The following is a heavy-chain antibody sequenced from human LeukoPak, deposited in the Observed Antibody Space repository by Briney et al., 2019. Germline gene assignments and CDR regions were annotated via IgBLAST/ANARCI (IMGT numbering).Heavy chain of an antibody. CDR1: GFTFSSYG. CDR3: AKAARQTEFAY. Sequence: GGSLRLSCAASGFTFSSYGMHWVRQAPGKGLEWVAFIQHDGGNKYYADSVKGRFTISRDNSKNTLYLQVNSLTAEDTAVYYCAKAARQTEFAYWGQGTLVTVSS. CDR2: IQHDGGNK. D-gene: IGHD1-14*01. J-gene: IGHJ4*02. V-gene: IGHV3-30*02.